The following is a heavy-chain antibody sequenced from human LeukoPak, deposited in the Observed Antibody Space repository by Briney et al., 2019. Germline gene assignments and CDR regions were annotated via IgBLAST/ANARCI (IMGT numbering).Heavy chain of an antibody. V-gene: IGHV1-2*06. D-gene: IGHD1-26*01. CDR1: GYTFTSNY. J-gene: IGHJ4*02. CDR3: ARGIVGATDLDY. CDR2: INPDSGGT. Sequence: ASVKVSCKASGYTFTSNYIHWVRQAPGQGLEWMGRINPDSGGTNYAQKLQDRVTMTRDTAITTAYMELSSLRSDDTAVYYCARGIVGATDLDYWGQGTLVTVSS.